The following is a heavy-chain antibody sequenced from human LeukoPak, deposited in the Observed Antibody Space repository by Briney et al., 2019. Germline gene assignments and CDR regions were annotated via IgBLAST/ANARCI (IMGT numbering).Heavy chain of an antibody. D-gene: IGHD2-15*01. CDR1: GGSISSGGYY. CDR2: IYYSGST. Sequence: PSQTLSLTCTASGGSISSGGYYWSWIRQHPGKGLEWIGYIYYSGSTYYNPSLKSRVTISVDTSKNQFSLKLSSVTAADTAVYYCARDHSVVTPRGGYNWFDPWGQGTLVTVSS. CDR3: ARDHSVVTPRGGYNWFDP. J-gene: IGHJ5*02. V-gene: IGHV4-31*03.